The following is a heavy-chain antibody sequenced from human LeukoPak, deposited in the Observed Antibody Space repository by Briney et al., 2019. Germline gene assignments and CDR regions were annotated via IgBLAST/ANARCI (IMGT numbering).Heavy chain of an antibody. Sequence: PSETLSLTCTVSGGSISSSSYYWGWIRQPPGKELEWIGSIYYSGSTYYNPSLKSRVTISVDTSKNQFSLKLSSVTAADTAVYYCARIASRNMIVVVMGFDYWGQGTLVTVSS. CDR2: IYYSGST. CDR3: ARIASRNMIVVVMGFDY. J-gene: IGHJ4*02. CDR1: GGSISSSSYY. V-gene: IGHV4-39*01. D-gene: IGHD3-22*01.